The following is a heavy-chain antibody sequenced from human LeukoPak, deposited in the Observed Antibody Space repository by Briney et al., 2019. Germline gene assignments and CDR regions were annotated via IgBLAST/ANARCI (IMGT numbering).Heavy chain of an antibody. Sequence: ASVKVSCKASGYTFTSYYMHWVRQAPGQGLEWMGIINPSGGNTGHAQKFQGRVTITRDTSISTVYMELSSLRSEDTAVYFCARVDGSPDYWGQGTLVTVSS. D-gene: IGHD2-15*01. CDR2: INPSGGNT. J-gene: IGHJ4*02. CDR1: GYTFTSYY. CDR3: ARVDGSPDY. V-gene: IGHV1-46*01.